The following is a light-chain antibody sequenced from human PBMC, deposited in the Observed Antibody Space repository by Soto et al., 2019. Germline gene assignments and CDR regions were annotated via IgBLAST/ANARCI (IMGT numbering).Light chain of an antibody. V-gene: IGLV1-40*01. CDR2: ANT. CDR1: SSNIGAGYD. Sequence: QSALTQPPSVSGAPGQRVTISCTGSSSNIGAGYDVHWYQQLPGTAPKLLIYANTNRPSGVPGRFSGSKSGTSASLAITGLQAEDEADYYCQSYDSSLSGYVFGTGTQ. J-gene: IGLJ1*01. CDR3: QSYDSSLSGYV.